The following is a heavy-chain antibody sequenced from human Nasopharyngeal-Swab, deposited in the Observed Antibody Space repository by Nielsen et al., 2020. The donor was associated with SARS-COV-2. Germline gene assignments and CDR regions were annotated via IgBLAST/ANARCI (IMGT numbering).Heavy chain of an antibody. CDR3: ASHVSSSTAGYYYYMDV. CDR1: GFSFTSFG. V-gene: IGHV3-33*01. D-gene: IGHD6-6*01. Sequence: GESLKISCAASGFSFTSFGMHWVRQAPGKGLEWVAIIWYDGSSKYYADSVRGRFTISGDNTRNTLYLQMTSLRAEDTAVYYCASHVSSSTAGYYYYMDVWGNGTTVTVSS. J-gene: IGHJ6*03. CDR2: IWYDGSSK.